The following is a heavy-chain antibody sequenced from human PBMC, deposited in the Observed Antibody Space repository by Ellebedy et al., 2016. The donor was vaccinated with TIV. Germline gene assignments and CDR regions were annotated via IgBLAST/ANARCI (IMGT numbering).Heavy chain of an antibody. CDR2: IWYDGSNK. J-gene: IGHJ4*02. D-gene: IGHD2-8*02. Sequence: GESLKISCAASGFTFSSYGMHWVRQAPGKGLEWVAVIWYDGSNKYYADSVKGRFTISRDNAKNSLYLQMNSLRAEDTAVYYCARRQILFPPDYWGQGTLVTVSS. CDR1: GFTFSSYG. V-gene: IGHV3-33*08. CDR3: ARRQILFPPDY.